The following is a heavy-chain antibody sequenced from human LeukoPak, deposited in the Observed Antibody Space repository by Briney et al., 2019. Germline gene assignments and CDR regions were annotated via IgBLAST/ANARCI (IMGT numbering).Heavy chain of an antibody. D-gene: IGHD1-26*01. Sequence: PGRSLRLSCAASGFTFSSYGMHWVRQAPGKGLEWVAVISYDGSNKYYADSVKGRFTISRDNSKNTLYLQMNSLKTEDTAVYYCTTDLYSGSSSFDYWGQGTLVTVSS. CDR2: ISYDGSNK. J-gene: IGHJ4*02. V-gene: IGHV3-30*03. CDR3: TTDLYSGSSSFDY. CDR1: GFTFSSYG.